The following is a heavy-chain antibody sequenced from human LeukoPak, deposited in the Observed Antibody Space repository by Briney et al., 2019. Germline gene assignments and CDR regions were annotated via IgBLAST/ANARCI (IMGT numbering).Heavy chain of an antibody. CDR2: IRDSGSST. D-gene: IGHD4-23*01. Sequence: GGALRLSCAASGFTFSSYAMSWVRQAPGKGLEWVSAIRDSGSSTHYADSVKGRFTTSRDNSKNTLYLQMNSLRAEDTAVYYCAKDLGSTVVTPVGFDYWGQGTLVTVSS. CDR3: AKDLGSTVVTPVGFDY. J-gene: IGHJ4*02. CDR1: GFTFSSYA. V-gene: IGHV3-23*01.